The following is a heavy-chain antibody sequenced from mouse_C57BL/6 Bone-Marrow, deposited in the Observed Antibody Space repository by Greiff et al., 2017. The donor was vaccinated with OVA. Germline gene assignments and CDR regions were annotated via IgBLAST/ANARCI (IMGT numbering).Heavy chain of an antibody. J-gene: IGHJ4*01. CDR3: ARGTFYFYYAMDY. CDR2: ISYSGST. V-gene: IGHV3-8*01. CDR1: GYSITSDY. Sequence: EVKLMESGPGLAKPSQTLSLTCSVTGYSITSDYWNWIRKFPGNKLEYMGYISYSGSTYYNPSLKSRISITRDTSKNQYYLQLNSVTTEDTATYYCARGTFYFYYAMDYWGQGTSVTVSS. D-gene: IGHD2-1*01.